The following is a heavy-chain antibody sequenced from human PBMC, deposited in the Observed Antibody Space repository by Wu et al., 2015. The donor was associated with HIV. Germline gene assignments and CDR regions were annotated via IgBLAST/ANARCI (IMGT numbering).Heavy chain of an antibody. CDR3: AVANQDGGLYYFGVDV. D-gene: IGHD5-12*01. CDR2: IIPLFGTA. Sequence: VQLVQSGAEMKKPGSSVKLSCKASGDSFSSYAINWVRQAPGQGLEWMGGIIPLFGTANYAQKFQGSVTITADESASTAFMDLSSLSYDDTAVYFCAVANQDGGLYYFGVDVWGQGTTVTVSS. V-gene: IGHV1-69*12. CDR1: GDSFSSYA. J-gene: IGHJ6*02.